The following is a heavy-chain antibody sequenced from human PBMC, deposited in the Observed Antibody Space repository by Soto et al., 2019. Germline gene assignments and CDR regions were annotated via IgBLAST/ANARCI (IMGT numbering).Heavy chain of an antibody. CDR2: IWYDGSNK. D-gene: IGHD6-19*01. V-gene: IGHV3-33*01. CDR1: GFIFSSYG. Sequence: GSLRLSCAASGFIFSSYGMHWVRQAPGKGLEWVAVIWYDGSNKYYGDSVKGRFTISRDNSKNTLYLQMYSLRDEDTAVYYCARDGTAYSSGWPMDYWGRGTLVTVSS. CDR3: ARDGTAYSSGWPMDY. J-gene: IGHJ4*02.